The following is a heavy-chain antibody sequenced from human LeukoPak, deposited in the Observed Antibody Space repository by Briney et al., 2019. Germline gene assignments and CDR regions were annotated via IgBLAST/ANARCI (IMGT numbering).Heavy chain of an antibody. CDR2: IYYSGST. CDR1: GGSISSGDYY. D-gene: IGHD2-2*01. CDR3: ARDAILYGMDV. Sequence: SETLSLTCTVSGGSISSGDYYWSWIRQPPGKGLEWIGYIYYSGSTYYKPSLKSRVTISVDTCKNQFSLKLSSVTAADTAVYYCARDAILYGMDVWGQGTTVTVSS. J-gene: IGHJ6*02. V-gene: IGHV4-30-4*01.